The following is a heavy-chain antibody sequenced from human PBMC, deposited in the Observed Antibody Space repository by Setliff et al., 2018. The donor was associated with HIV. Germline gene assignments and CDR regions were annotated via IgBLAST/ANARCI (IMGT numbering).Heavy chain of an antibody. J-gene: IGHJ4*02. Sequence: GASVKVSCKASGGTFSSYAISWVRQAPGQGLEWMGGIIPIFGTANHAQKFQGRVTITADESTSTAYMELSSLRSEDTAVYYCARDKGDSYGTPFFDYWGQGTLVTVSS. CDR3: ARDKGDSYGTPFFDY. D-gene: IGHD5-18*01. V-gene: IGHV1-69*13. CDR2: IIPIFGTA. CDR1: GGTFSSYA.